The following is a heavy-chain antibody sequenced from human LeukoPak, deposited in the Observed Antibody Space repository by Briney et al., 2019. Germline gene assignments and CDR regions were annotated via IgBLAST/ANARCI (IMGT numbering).Heavy chain of an antibody. Sequence: GSLRLSCAASGFTFSSYGMSWVRQAPGKGLEWVSAISGSGGSTYYADSVKGRFTISRDNSKNTLYLQMNSLRVEDTAVYYCACTGVVPAAMPGDAFDIWGQGTMVTVSS. CDR2: ISGSGGST. CDR3: ACTGVVPAAMPGDAFDI. J-gene: IGHJ3*02. CDR1: GFTFSSYG. V-gene: IGHV3-23*01. D-gene: IGHD2-2*01.